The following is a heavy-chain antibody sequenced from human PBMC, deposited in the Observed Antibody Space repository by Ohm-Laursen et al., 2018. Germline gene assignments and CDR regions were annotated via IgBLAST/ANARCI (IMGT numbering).Heavy chain of an antibody. D-gene: IGHD1-1*01. J-gene: IGHJ4*02. CDR1: GGSISSYY. Sequence: SDTLSLTCTVSGGSISSYYWSWIRQPPGKGLEWIGYIYYSGSTNYNPSLKSRVTISVDTSKNQFSLRLSSVTAADTALYYCARVNWTPDYWGQGTLVTVSS. V-gene: IGHV4-59*08. CDR3: ARVNWTPDY. CDR2: IYYSGST.